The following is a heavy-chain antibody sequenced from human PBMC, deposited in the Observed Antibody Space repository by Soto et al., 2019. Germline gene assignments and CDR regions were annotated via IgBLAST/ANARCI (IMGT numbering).Heavy chain of an antibody. D-gene: IGHD5-12*01. Sequence: ASVKVSCKASGGTFSSYAISWVRQAPGQGLEWMGGIIPIFGTANYAQKFQGRVTITADESTSTAYMELSSLRSEDTAVYYCASCGYSGYDYFGPFDPWGQGTLVTVSS. CDR2: IIPIFGTA. J-gene: IGHJ5*02. CDR1: GGTFSSYA. CDR3: ASCGYSGYDYFGPFDP. V-gene: IGHV1-69*13.